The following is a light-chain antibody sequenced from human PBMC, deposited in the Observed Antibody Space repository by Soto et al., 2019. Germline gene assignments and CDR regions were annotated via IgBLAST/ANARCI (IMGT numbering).Light chain of an antibody. Sequence: QSALTQPPSVSAAPGQKVTISCSGSSSNIGNNYVSWYQQLPGTAPKLLIYDNNKRPSGIHERFSGSKAGTSATLGSTGLQTGDEAYYYCGTWDSSLSAVVFGGGTKLTVL. J-gene: IGLJ2*01. CDR1: SSNIGNNY. CDR3: GTWDSSLSAVV. V-gene: IGLV1-51*01. CDR2: DNN.